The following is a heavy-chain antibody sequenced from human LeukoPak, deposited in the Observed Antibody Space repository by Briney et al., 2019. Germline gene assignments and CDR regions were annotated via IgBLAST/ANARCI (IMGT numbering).Heavy chain of an antibody. V-gene: IGHV3-53*01. CDR2: IYSGGST. D-gene: IGHD3-22*01. J-gene: IGHJ4*02. Sequence: PGGSLRLSCAASGFTVSSNYMSWVRQAPGKGLEWVSVIYSGGSTYYADSVKGRFTISRDNSKNTLYLQMNSLRAEDTAVYYCARGDSSGYNNYFDYWGQGTLVTVTS. CDR1: GFTVSSNY. CDR3: ARGDSSGYNNYFDY.